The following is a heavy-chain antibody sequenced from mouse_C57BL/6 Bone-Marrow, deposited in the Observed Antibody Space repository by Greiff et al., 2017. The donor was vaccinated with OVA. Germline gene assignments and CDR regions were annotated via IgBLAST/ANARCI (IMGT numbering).Heavy chain of an antibody. CDR2: IRPNSGST. D-gene: IGHD2-3*01. CDR1: GYTFTSYW. J-gene: IGHJ1*03. Sequence: QVQLQQPGAELVKPGASVKLSCKASGYTFTSYWMHWVKQRPGQGREWIGMIRPNSGSTNYNEKFTSKATLTVDKSSSTAYMQLSSLTSEDSAVYYCARGGWLLLWYFDVWGTGTTVTVSS. V-gene: IGHV1-64*01. CDR3: ARGGWLLLWYFDV.